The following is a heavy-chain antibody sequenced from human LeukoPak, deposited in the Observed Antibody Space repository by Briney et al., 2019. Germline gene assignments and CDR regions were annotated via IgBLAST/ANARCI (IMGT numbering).Heavy chain of an antibody. CDR1: GGSISNTDYY. Sequence: SETLSLTCTVSGGSISNTDYYWGWIRQPPGKGLEWIGTIYYTGSAYYNPSLRSRVTMSVDTSKNQFSLKLNSASAADTAVYYCARTRYRRDWEFDYWGQGTLVTVSS. V-gene: IGHV4-39*01. D-gene: IGHD3/OR15-3a*01. CDR2: IYYTGSA. CDR3: ARTRYRRDWEFDY. J-gene: IGHJ4*02.